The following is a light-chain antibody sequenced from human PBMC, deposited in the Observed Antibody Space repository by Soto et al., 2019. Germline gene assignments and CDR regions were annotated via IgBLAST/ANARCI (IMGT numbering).Light chain of an antibody. V-gene: IGLV2-14*03. CDR3: TSCTTITTMI. Sequence: QSVLTQPASVSGSPGQSITISCTGTSSDIGAYNFVSWYQQHPGKAPKLMLYDVNIRPSGVSNRFSGSKSGNTASLTISGLQAEDEADYYCTSCTTITTMIFGGGTKVTVL. CDR1: SSDIGAYNF. CDR2: DVN. J-gene: IGLJ2*01.